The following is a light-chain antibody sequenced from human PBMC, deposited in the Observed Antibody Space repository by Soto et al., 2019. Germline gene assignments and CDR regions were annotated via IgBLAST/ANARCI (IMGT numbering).Light chain of an antibody. CDR1: QAIGSS. CDR2: LVS. V-gene: IGKV1-5*03. Sequence: DIQMTQSPSTLSASVGDRVTIPCRASQAIGSSLAWYQQKPGKAPELLIHLVSTLIPGDPSRFSGSGAGTEFTLTISSLQPDDFATYFGQQYSTYPLSVGGGTEVES. J-gene: IGKJ4*01. CDR3: QQYSTYPLS.